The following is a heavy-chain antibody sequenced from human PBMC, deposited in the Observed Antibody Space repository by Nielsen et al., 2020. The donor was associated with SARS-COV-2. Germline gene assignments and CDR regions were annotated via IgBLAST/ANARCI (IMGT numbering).Heavy chain of an antibody. Sequence: ASVKVSCKASGYTFTNYPMNWVRQAPGQGLEWVGWINTDTGNPTYAQGFTRRFVFSLDTSVSTAYLWISNLEAEDTAVYYCARGYFSGYDYWGQGTLVTVSS. CDR3: ARGYFSGYDY. CDR1: GYTFTNYP. J-gene: IGHJ4*02. D-gene: IGHD5-12*01. V-gene: IGHV7-4-1*02. CDR2: INTDTGNP.